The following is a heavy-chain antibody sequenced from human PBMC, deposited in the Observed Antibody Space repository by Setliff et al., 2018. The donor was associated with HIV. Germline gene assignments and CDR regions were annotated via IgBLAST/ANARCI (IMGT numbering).Heavy chain of an antibody. CDR2: INHSGST. J-gene: IGHJ1*01. V-gene: IGHV4-34*01. CDR1: GGSLSGYF. D-gene: IGHD3-22*01. CDR3: ARVLGRYYDSSGRPGFQH. Sequence: PSETLSLTCAVYGGSLSGYFWSWIRQPPGKGLEWIGEINHSGSTNYNPSLKSRVTMSIDTSKNQFSLKLSSVTAADTAVYYCARVLGRYYDSSGRPGFQHWGQGTLVTVSS.